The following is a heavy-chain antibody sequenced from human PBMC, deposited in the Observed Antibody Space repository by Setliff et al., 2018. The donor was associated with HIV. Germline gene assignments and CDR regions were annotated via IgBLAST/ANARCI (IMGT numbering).Heavy chain of an antibody. CDR2: IYNSGST. CDR1: GFAVSSNY. Sequence: GGSLRLSCVASGFAVSSNYMSWVRQAPGEGLEWVSVIYNSGSTYYADSVKGRFTISRDNSKNTLYLQMNSLRAEDTAVYYCANPPLKGHLGVGFDYWGQGTQVTVSS. J-gene: IGHJ4*02. V-gene: IGHV3-53*01. D-gene: IGHD3-16*01. CDR3: ANPPLKGHLGVGFDY.